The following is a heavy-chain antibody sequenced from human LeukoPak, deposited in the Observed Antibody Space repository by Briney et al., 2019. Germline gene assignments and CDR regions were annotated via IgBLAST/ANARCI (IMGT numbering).Heavy chain of an antibody. V-gene: IGHV3-7*04. CDR3: TRDALFGSGRTHLDF. J-gene: IGHJ4*02. Sequence: GGSLRLSCAASEFTFNRYWMSWAREAPGKGLEWVANIKHDGSEAHYVDSVKGRFTISRDNAKNSLSLQMISLNVDDTGVYFCTRDALFGSGRTHLDFWSQGTLVSVSS. D-gene: IGHD3-10*01. CDR2: IKHDGSEA. CDR1: EFTFNRYW.